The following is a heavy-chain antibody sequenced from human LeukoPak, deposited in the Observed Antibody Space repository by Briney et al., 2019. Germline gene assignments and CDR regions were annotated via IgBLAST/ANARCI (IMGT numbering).Heavy chain of an antibody. CDR2: IYTSGST. Sequence: SETLSLTCTVSGGSLSSGSYYWSWIRQPAGKGLEWIGRIYTSGSTNYNPSLKSRVTISVDTSKNQFSLKLSSVTAADTAVYYCARESRTTVSRGWFDPWGQGTLVTVSS. CDR3: ARESRTTVSRGWFDP. V-gene: IGHV4-61*02. CDR1: GGSLSSGSYY. D-gene: IGHD4-11*01. J-gene: IGHJ5*02.